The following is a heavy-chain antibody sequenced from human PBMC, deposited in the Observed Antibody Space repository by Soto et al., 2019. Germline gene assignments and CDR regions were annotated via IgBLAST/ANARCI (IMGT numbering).Heavy chain of an antibody. Sequence: QVQLVQSGAEVKKPGASVKVSCKASGYTFTSYDINWVRQATGQGLEWIGWMNPNSGNTGYAQKFQGRVTITRNNSISKAYMELRSLRSEDTAVYYCARADIVVVPAAIKGYYYMDVWGKGTTVPVSS. J-gene: IGHJ6*03. V-gene: IGHV1-8*01. CDR1: GYTFTSYD. CDR2: MNPNSGNT. CDR3: ARADIVVVPAAIKGYYYMDV. D-gene: IGHD2-2*01.